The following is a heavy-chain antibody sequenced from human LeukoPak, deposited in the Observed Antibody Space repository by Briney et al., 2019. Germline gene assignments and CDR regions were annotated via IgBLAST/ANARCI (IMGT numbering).Heavy chain of an antibody. CDR3: ARFSYGDDI. D-gene: IGHD4-17*01. J-gene: IGHJ3*02. Sequence: PSETLSLTCAVYGGSFSGYYWSWIRQPPGKGPEWIGEINHSGSTNYNPSLKSRVTISVDTSKNQFSLKLSSVTAADTAVYYCARFSYGDDIWGQGTMVTVSS. V-gene: IGHV4-34*01. CDR1: GGSFSGYY. CDR2: INHSGST.